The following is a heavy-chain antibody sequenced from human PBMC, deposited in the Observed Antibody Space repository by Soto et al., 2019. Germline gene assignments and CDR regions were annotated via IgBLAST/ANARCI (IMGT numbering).Heavy chain of an antibody. Sequence: QVQVVQSGDEVKKPGASVKVSCKASGYTFTNYGFSWVRQAPGQGLEWMGGISGYNGNTKYAEKFQGRVTMTTDTSTSTAHMALRSLRSDDTAVYYCATEGQAPYYYYGMDVWGQGTAVTVSS. J-gene: IGHJ6*02. CDR1: GYTFTNYG. CDR3: ATEGQAPYYYYGMDV. CDR2: ISGYNGNT. V-gene: IGHV1-18*01.